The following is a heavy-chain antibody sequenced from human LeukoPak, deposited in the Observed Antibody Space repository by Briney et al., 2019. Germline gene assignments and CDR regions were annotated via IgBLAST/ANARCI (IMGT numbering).Heavy chain of an antibody. CDR1: GFTFSSYE. J-gene: IGHJ6*02. V-gene: IGHV3-48*03. Sequence: GGSLRLSCAASGFTFSSYEMNWVRQAPGKGLEWVSYIGGGGSAKYYADSVKGRFTISRDNAENSLYLQMNSLRAEDTAVYYCARDKPYYYGSNYYYYSMDVWGQGTTVTVSS. CDR2: IGGGGSAK. CDR3: ARDKPYYYGSNYYYYSMDV. D-gene: IGHD3-10*01.